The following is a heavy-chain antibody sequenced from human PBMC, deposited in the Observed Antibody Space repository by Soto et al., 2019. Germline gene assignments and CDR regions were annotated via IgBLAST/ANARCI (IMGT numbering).Heavy chain of an antibody. D-gene: IGHD2-2*01. Sequence: PGGSLRLSCAASGFTFSSYSMNWVRQAPGKGLEWVSSISSSSSYIYYADSVKGRFTISRDNAKNSLYLQMNSLRAEDTAVYYCARDRTNCSSTSCHDWFDPWGQGXLVTVSS. CDR2: ISSSSSYI. CDR1: GFTFSSYS. J-gene: IGHJ5*02. CDR3: ARDRTNCSSTSCHDWFDP. V-gene: IGHV3-21*01.